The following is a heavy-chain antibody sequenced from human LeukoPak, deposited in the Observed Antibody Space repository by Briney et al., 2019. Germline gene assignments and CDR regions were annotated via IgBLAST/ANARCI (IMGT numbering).Heavy chain of an antibody. CDR1: GFTFNYAW. Sequence: GGSLRLSCAASGFTFNYAWMSWVRQVPGKGLEWVGQTVSEIDGGTTDYAAPVKGRFTISRDDSKSTLYLQMNSLKIEDTAVYYCTTDEDWNYARKDVWGQGATVIVS. D-gene: IGHD1-7*01. CDR2: TVSEIDGGTT. V-gene: IGHV3-15*04. J-gene: IGHJ6*02. CDR3: TTDEDWNYARKDV.